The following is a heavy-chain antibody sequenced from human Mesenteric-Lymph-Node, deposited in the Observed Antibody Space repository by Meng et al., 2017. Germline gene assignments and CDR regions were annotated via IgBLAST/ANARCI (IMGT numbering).Heavy chain of an antibody. V-gene: IGHV3-7*03. J-gene: IGHJ3*02. CDR1: GFTFSSYW. CDR2: IKQDGSEK. D-gene: IGHD3-22*01. Sequence: GGSLRLSCAASGFTFSSYWMSWVRQAPGKGLEWVANIKQDGSEKYYVDSVKGRFTISRDNAKNSLYLQMNSLRAEDTAVYYCAKDRSRITMIVVVHDAFDIWGQGTMVTVSS. CDR3: AKDRSRITMIVVVHDAFDI.